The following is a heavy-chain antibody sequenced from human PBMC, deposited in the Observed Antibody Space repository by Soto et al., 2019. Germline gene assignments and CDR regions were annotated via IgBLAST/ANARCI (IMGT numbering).Heavy chain of an antibody. CDR1: GGSISSYY. CDR3: ARAPLDYGSGVDY. D-gene: IGHD3-10*01. V-gene: IGHV4-59*01. J-gene: IGHJ4*02. CDR2: IYYSGST. Sequence: KPSETLSLTCTVSGGSISSYYWSWIRQPPGKGLEWIGYIYYSGSTNYNPSLKSRVTISVDTSKNQFSLKLSSVTAADTAVYYCARAPLDYGSGVDYWGQGTLVTVSS.